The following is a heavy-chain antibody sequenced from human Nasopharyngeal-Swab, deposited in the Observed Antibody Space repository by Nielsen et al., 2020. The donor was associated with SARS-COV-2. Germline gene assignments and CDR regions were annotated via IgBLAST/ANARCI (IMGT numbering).Heavy chain of an antibody. J-gene: IGHJ6*02. D-gene: IGHD1-26*01. CDR1: GFTFSDYY. Sequence: LSLTCAASGFTFSDYYMSWIRQAPGKGLEWVSYISSSGSTIYYADSVKGRFTISRDNAKNSLYLQMNSLRAEDTAVYYCARDLKWEPTSRYYYYGMDVWGQGTTVTVSS. CDR3: ARDLKWEPTSRYYYYGMDV. V-gene: IGHV3-11*04. CDR2: ISSSGSTI.